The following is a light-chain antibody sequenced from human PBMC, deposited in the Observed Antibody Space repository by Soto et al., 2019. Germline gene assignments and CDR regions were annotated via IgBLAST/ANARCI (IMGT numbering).Light chain of an antibody. CDR3: QHYNTQSIT. CDR1: ENIFKF. Sequence: DIQLIQSPATLSASVGDRITITCRASENIFKFLAWYQQRSGRAPDLLIYAASDLETGVPSRFSCRGSGTEFTLTIDSLQPDDSATYYCQHYNTQSITFGGGTKV. CDR2: AAS. V-gene: IGKV1-5*01. J-gene: IGKJ4*01.